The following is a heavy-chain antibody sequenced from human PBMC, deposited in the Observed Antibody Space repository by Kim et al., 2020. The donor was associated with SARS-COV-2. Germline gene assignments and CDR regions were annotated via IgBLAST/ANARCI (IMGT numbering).Heavy chain of an antibody. CDR3: ARDKDIVATIGWGGRNYYYYGMDI. CDR1: GGTFSSYA. D-gene: IGHD5-12*01. Sequence: SVKVSCKASGGTFSSYAISWVRQAPGQGLEWMGGIIPIFGTANYAQKFQGRVTITADESTSTAYMELRSLRSEDTAVYYCARDKDIVATIGWGGRNYYYYGMDIWGQGTTVTVSS. CDR2: IIPIFGTA. J-gene: IGHJ6*02. V-gene: IGHV1-69*13.